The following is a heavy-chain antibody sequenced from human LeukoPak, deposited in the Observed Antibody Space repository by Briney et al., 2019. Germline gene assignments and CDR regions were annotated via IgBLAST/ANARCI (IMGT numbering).Heavy chain of an antibody. D-gene: IGHD5-12*01. CDR1: GFTYSSYA. V-gene: IGHV3-30-3*01. Sequence: HPGGSLRLSCAASGFTYSSYAMHWVRQAPGKGLEWVAVISYDGSNKYYADSVKGRFTISRDNSKNTLYLQMNSLGAEDTAVYYCARDPDSGPQDYWGQGTLVTVSS. CDR2: ISYDGSNK. J-gene: IGHJ4*02. CDR3: ARDPDSGPQDY.